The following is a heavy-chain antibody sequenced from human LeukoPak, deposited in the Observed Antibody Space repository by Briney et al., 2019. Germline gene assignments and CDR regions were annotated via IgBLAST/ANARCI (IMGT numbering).Heavy chain of an antibody. CDR3: ARQRDGYIFNY. Sequence: TGESLKISCKGFGCTFTSYWIAWVRQMPGKGLEWMGIIYPGDFDTRYNPSFQGHVNISADKAISTAYLQWSSLKASDTAMYYCARQRDGYIFNYWGQGTLVTVSS. J-gene: IGHJ4*02. CDR1: GCTFTSYW. CDR2: IYPGDFDT. D-gene: IGHD5-24*01. V-gene: IGHV5-51*01.